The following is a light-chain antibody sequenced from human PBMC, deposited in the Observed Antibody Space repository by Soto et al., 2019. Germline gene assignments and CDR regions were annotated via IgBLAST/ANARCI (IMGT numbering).Light chain of an antibody. J-gene: IGKJ1*01. CDR2: GAS. V-gene: IGKV3-20*01. Sequence: EIVLTQSPGTLSFSPGERATLSRRASQSVSSSYLAWYQQKPGQAPRLLIYGASIRATGIPDRFSGSGSGTDFTLTISRLEPEDFAVYYWQQDGSSPWTFGQGTKVEIK. CDR3: QQDGSSPWT. CDR1: QSVSSSY.